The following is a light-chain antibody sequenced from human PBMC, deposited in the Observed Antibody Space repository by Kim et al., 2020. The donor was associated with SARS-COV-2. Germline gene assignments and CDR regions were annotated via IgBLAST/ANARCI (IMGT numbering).Light chain of an antibody. Sequence: DIQMTQSPSTLSASVGDRVTITCRPSRSINSWLAWYQQKPGRVPKLLIYDVSSLESGVPSRFSGSGSGTEFTLTISSLQPDDFATYYCQEYNTYSRTFGQGTKVDIK. V-gene: IGKV1-5*01. J-gene: IGKJ1*01. CDR3: QEYNTYSRT. CDR1: RSINSW. CDR2: DVS.